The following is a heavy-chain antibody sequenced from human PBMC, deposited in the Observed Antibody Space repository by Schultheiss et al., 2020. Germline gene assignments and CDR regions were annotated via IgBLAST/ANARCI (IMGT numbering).Heavy chain of an antibody. CDR2: ISAYTGNT. J-gene: IGHJ3*02. CDR1: GYIFTNYG. CDR3: ARAGDSPYGAFDI. D-gene: IGHD5-12*01. Sequence: ASVKVSCKASGYIFTNYGITWVRQAPGQGLEWMGWISAYTGNTNYAQKFQGRVAMTTDTSRYTVYMELASLTYDDAAVYYCARAGDSPYGAFDIWGQGTMVTVSS. V-gene: IGHV1-18*01.